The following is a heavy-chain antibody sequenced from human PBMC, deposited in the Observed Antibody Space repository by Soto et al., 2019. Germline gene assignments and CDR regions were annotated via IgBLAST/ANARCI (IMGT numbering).Heavy chain of an antibody. V-gene: IGHV4-31*11. CDR2: SYYSGST. CDR3: AKFSYHDSSGNYCSWFDP. D-gene: IGHD3-22*01. J-gene: IGHJ5*02. Sequence: PSETLSLTCAVSGGSISSGGYYWSWIRQHPGEGLGGIGYSYYSGSTYYTPSLKSRVTISVDTSNNPSSLKLSSLTAADTAVYYCAKFSYHDSSGNYCSWFDPWGRGALVTVSS. CDR1: GGSISSGGYY.